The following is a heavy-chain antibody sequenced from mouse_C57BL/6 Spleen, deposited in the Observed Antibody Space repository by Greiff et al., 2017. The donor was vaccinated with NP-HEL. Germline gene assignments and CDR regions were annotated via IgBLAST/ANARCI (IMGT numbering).Heavy chain of an antibody. D-gene: IGHD2-4*01. J-gene: IGHJ4*01. CDR2: IYPGDGDT. CDR3: ARSYDYGSMDY. Sequence: VKLMESGAELVKPGASVKISCKASGYAFSSYWMNWVKQRPGKGLEWIGQIYPGDGDTNYNGKFKGKATLTADKSSSTAYMPRSSLTSEDSAVYFCARSYDYGSMDYWGQGTSVTVSS. CDR1: GYAFSSYW. V-gene: IGHV1-80*01.